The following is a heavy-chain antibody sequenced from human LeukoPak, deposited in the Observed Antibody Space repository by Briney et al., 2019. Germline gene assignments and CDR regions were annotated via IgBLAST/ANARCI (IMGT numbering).Heavy chain of an antibody. Sequence: GGSLRLSCGASGFTFSNYWMSWVRQAPGKGLEWVINISQDGSGKNYADSVEGRFTISRDNAKNSLYLQMNSLRVEDTAFYYCARDLAYSRLDYWGQGMLVTVSS. V-gene: IGHV3-7*01. CDR1: GFTFSNYW. CDR2: ISQDGSGK. J-gene: IGHJ4*02. D-gene: IGHD5-18*01. CDR3: ARDLAYSRLDY.